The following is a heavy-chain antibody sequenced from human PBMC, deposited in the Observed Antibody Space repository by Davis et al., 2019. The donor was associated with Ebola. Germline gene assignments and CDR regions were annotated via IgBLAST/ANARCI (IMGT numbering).Heavy chain of an antibody. CDR1: GGSFSYYD. CDR3: ARISPHFRFGELIGLFDT. D-gene: IGHD3-10*01. CDR2: ISHDGST. V-gene: IGHV4-34*01. Sequence: MPSETLSLTCAVYGGSFSYYDWTWIRQSPGKGLEWIGEISHDGSTNFNPSLKSRVTISIDTSKNQLSLSLNSVTAADTAVYYCARISPHFRFGELIGLFDTWGQGSSVIVSS. J-gene: IGHJ5*02.